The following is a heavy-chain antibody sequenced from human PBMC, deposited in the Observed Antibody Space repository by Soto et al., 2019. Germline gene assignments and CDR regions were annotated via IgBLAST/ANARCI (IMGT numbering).Heavy chain of an antibody. V-gene: IGHV1-18*01. CDR1: GYSFTRYG. CDR3: AMVDVYVTPSPQDV. CDR2: INAYNGNT. J-gene: IGHJ6*02. Sequence: QVQLVQSGAEVKNPGASVKVSCKASGYSFTRYGIGWARQAPGQGLEWMGWINAYNGNTNYAQNLQGRLTLTTDTSTTTAYMELRSLRSNDTAIYYCAMVDVYVTPSPQDVWGLGTTVTVAS. D-gene: IGHD3-16*01.